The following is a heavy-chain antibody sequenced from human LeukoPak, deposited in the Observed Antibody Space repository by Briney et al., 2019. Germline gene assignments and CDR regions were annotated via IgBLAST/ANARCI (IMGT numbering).Heavy chain of an antibody. CDR3: ARPYCSSTSCYPMDLIDY. V-gene: IGHV3-9*01. Sequence: QPGGSLRLSCAASGFTFDDYAMHWVRQAPGKGLEWVSGISWNSGSIGYADSVKGRFTISRDNAKNSLYLQMNSLRAEDTAVYHCARPYCSSTSCYPMDLIDYWGQGTLVTVSS. D-gene: IGHD2-2*01. CDR2: ISWNSGSI. CDR1: GFTFDDYA. J-gene: IGHJ4*02.